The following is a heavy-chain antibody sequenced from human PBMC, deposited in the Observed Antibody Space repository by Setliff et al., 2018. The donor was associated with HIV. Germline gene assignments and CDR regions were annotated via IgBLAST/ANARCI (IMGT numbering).Heavy chain of an antibody. CDR2: VYYRAKTGATT. CDR1: GGSIRGHC. D-gene: IGHD3-3*01. CDR3: ARDVAPPLAGDVWSGNGL. J-gene: IGHJ4*02. V-gene: IGHV4-59*11. Sequence: SETLSLTCSVSGGSIRGHCWSWIRQAPGKGLQWIGNVYYRAKTGATTDHNPSLRSRISISLDVSKNQLSLRLRSVTAADTAIYYCARDVAPPLAGDVWSGNGLWGQGTQVTVSS.